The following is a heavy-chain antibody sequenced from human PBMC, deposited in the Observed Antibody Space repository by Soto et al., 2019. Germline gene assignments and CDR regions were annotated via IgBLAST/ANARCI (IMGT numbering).Heavy chain of an antibody. CDR3: ARSPRNWGFDY. V-gene: IGHV1-58*02. CDR2: IVVGTGNT. Sequence: SEKLSCNASGFKFASSAIQLARQARGQRLEWIRWIVVGTGNTNYAQKFQGRVTMTRDTSIITAYMELSSLRSVDTAVYYCARSPRNWGFDYWGLGTLVTVSS. CDR1: GFKFASSA. D-gene: IGHD7-27*01. J-gene: IGHJ4*02.